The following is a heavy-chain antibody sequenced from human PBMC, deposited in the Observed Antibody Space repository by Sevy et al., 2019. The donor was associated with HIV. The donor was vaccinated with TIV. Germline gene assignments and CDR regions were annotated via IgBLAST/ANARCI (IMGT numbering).Heavy chain of an antibody. Sequence: GGSLRLSCAASGFTFSSYGMHWVRQAPGKGLEWVAVIWYDGSNKYYADSVKGRFTISRDNSKNTLYRQMNSLRAEDTAVYYCAMNYYDSSGSSFFFDYWGQGTLVTVSS. V-gene: IGHV3-33*01. CDR3: AMNYYDSSGSSFFFDY. CDR1: GFTFSSYG. CDR2: IWYDGSNK. D-gene: IGHD3-22*01. J-gene: IGHJ4*02.